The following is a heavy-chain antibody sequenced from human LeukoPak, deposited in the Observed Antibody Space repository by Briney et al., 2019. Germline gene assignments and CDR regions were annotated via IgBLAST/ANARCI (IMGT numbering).Heavy chain of an antibody. D-gene: IGHD5-12*01. J-gene: IGHJ4*02. Sequence: GRSLRLSCAASGFTFSSYAMHWVRQAPGKGLEWVAVISYDGSNKYYADSVKGRFTISRDNAKNSLYLQMNSLRAEDTALYRCARGGRWLQLKDWGQGTLVTVSS. V-gene: IGHV3-30-3*01. CDR1: GFTFSSYA. CDR2: ISYDGSNK. CDR3: ARGGRWLQLKD.